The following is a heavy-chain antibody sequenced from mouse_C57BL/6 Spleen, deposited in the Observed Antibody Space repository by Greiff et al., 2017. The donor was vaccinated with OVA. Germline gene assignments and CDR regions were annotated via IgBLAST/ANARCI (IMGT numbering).Heavy chain of an antibody. CDR2: IDPNSGGT. V-gene: IGHV1-72*01. CDR1: GYTFTSYW. CDR3: ARGVLLREYYAMDY. J-gene: IGHJ4*01. Sequence: QVQLQQPGAELVKPGASVKLSCKASGYTFTSYWMHWVKQRPGRGLEWIGRIDPNSGGTKYNEKFKSKATLTVDKPSSTAYMQLSSLTSEDSAVDYCARGVLLREYYAMDYWGQGTSVTVSS. D-gene: IGHD1-1*01.